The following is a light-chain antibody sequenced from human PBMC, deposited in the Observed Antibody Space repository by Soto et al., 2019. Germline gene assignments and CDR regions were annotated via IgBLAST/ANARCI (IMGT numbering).Light chain of an antibody. J-gene: IGKJ1*01. CDR1: QSGSRN. V-gene: IGKV3-15*01. Sequence: EIVMTQSPATLLLSRGESATLDXRVRQSGSRNLAWYQQKPGXAPRXXXDRXSTRATGSPARLSGSGSGTEVTLPISSLQSEYFAVYYCQQYNNGTGTFGQGTKVDI. CDR3: QQYNNGTGT. CDR2: RXS.